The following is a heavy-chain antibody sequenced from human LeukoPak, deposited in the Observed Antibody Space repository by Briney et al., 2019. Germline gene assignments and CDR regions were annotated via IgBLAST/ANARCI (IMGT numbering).Heavy chain of an antibody. CDR2: ISDSGGRT. CDR3: AKVTDYYDPFDY. Sequence: GGSLRLSCAASGFTFSTYAMSWVRQAPGKGLEWVSVISDSGGRTYYADSVKGRFTISRDNSKNTLYLQMNSLRAEDTAVYYCAKVTDYYDPFDYWGQGTLVTVSS. V-gene: IGHV3-23*01. J-gene: IGHJ4*02. CDR1: GFTFSTYA. D-gene: IGHD3-22*01.